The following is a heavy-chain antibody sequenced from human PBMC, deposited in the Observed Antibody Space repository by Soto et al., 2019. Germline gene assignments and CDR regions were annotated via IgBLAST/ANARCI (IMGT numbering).Heavy chain of an antibody. V-gene: IGHV3-23*01. Sequence: EVQLLESGGDLVQPGGSLRLSCAASGFTFTKYAMTWVRQAPGKGLEWVSSISGSGGSTYYADSVKGRFTISRDNSKNTLYLQMNSLRAEDTAVYYCANAGDSVTPSFDIWGQGTMVTVSS. CDR1: GFTFTKYA. CDR2: ISGSGGST. CDR3: ANAGDSVTPSFDI. J-gene: IGHJ3*02. D-gene: IGHD3-16*01.